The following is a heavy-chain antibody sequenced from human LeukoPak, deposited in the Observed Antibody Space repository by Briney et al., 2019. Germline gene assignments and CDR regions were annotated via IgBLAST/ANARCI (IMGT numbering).Heavy chain of an antibody. CDR3: ARPRTEYSSSSRFDY. Sequence: GGSLRLSCAASGFTFSDYYMTWIRQAPGRGLEWISYINGSSSDTKYADSVKGRFTISRDNAKNSVYLLMNSLRAEDTAVYYCARPRTEYSSSSRFDYWGQGTLVTVSS. D-gene: IGHD6-6*01. V-gene: IGHV3-11*03. CDR2: INGSSSDT. J-gene: IGHJ4*02. CDR1: GFTFSDYY.